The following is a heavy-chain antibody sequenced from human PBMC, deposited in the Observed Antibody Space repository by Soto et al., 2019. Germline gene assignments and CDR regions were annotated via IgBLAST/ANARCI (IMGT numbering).Heavy chain of an antibody. Sequence: ACVASGESRSRYALSRVSQAPENGLEWVSAISGSGGSTYYADSVKGRFTISRDNSTNTLYLQMNGLRAEDTAVYYCAKLRGLTIFGVVIHGPIDYWGHGTVVTVS. D-gene: IGHD3-3*01. CDR1: GESRSRYA. V-gene: IGHV3-23*01. J-gene: IGHJ4*01. CDR3: AKLRGLTIFGVVIHGPIDY. CDR2: ISGSGGST.